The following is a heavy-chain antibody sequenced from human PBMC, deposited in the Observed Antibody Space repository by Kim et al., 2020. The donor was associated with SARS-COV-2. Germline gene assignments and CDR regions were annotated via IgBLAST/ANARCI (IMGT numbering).Heavy chain of an antibody. J-gene: IGHJ6*02. D-gene: IGHD2-2*01. CDR3: AKDPAAIDYYGMDV. V-gene: IGHV3-30*02. Sequence: ADSVKGRFTISRDNSKNTLYLQMNSLRAEDTAVYYCAKDPAAIDYYGMDVWGQGTTVTVSS.